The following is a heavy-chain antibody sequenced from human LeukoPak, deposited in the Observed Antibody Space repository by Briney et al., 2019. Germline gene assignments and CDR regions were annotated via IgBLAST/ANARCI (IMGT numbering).Heavy chain of an antibody. CDR1: GFIFSSYS. D-gene: IGHD3-3*01. CDR2: IKQDGSAK. V-gene: IGHV3-7*03. CDR3: AKEKAWSAYNWFDP. J-gene: IGHJ5*02. Sequence: PGGSLRLSCAASGFIFSSYSMSWVRQAPGKGLEWVANIKQDGSAKYYVDSVKGRFTISRDNAQNSLYLQMNSLRAEDTAVYYCAKEKAWSAYNWFDPWGQGTLVTVSS.